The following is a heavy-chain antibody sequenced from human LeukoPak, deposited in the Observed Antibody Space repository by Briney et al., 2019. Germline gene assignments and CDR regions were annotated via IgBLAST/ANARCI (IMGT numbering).Heavy chain of an antibody. V-gene: IGHV4-59*01. D-gene: IGHD3-10*01. CDR1: GGSINDYY. J-gene: IGHJ1*01. CDR2: IYYSGST. Sequence: SETLSLTCTVSGGSINDYYWNWIRQPPGKGLEWIGYIYYSGSTNYNPSLKSRVTISVDTSKTRFSLRLGSVTAADTAVYYCARGYYDSGTYSGYFQHWGQGTLVTVSS. CDR3: ARGYYDSGTYSGYFQH.